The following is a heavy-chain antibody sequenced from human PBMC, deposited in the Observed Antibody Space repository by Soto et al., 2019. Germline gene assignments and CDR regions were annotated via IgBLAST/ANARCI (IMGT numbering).Heavy chain of an antibody. CDR3: ARDPSIAARRAGPPPDY. CDR2: IKQDGSEK. D-gene: IGHD6-6*01. CDR1: GFTFSSYW. Sequence: GGSLRLSCAASGFTFSSYWMSWVRQAPGKGLEWVANIKQDGSEKYYVDSVKGRFTISRDNAKNSLYLQMNSLRAEDTAVYYCARDPSIAARRAGPPPDYWGQGTLVTVSS. V-gene: IGHV3-7*01. J-gene: IGHJ4*02.